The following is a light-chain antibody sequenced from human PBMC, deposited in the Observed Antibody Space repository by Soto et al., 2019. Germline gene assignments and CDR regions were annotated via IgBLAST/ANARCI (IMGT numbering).Light chain of an antibody. J-gene: IGLJ1*01. CDR2: RNH. CDR3: DGWDATVRNYV. V-gene: IGLV1-47*01. Sequence: QAVLTQPPSVSGTPGQRVTISCTGSISNIVRNYVSWFQQLPGTAPKVLSSRNHQRPSGVPDRFSGSKSGTSASLAISGLRSEYEAEYYCDGWDATVRNYVFGTGTKVTVL. CDR1: ISNIVRNY.